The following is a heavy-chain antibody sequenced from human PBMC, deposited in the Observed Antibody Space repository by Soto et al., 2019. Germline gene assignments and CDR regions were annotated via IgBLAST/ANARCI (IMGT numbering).Heavy chain of an antibody. CDR3: AGGQYYFDY. Sequence: QVQLVESGGGVVQPGRSLRLSCAASGFPFSSYGMHWVRQAPGKGLEWVAHISYDGSNKHYTDSVKDRFTISRDNSKNLLYLQTSSLRAEYTAVYYCAGGQYYFDYCGQGTRGSVSS. CDR2: ISYDGSNK. CDR1: GFPFSSYG. D-gene: IGHD2-15*01. J-gene: IGHJ4*02. V-gene: IGHV3-30*03.